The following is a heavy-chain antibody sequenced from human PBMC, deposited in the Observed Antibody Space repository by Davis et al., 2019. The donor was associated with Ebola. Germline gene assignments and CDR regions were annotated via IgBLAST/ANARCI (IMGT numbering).Heavy chain of an antibody. CDR3: ARPIAARTLYGMDV. Sequence: GESLKISCKGFGYSFTDYWIAWVRQMPEKGLEWMGIIYPGDSDTRYSPSFQGQVTFSADKSINTAYLQWSSLKASDTAMYYCARPIAARTLYGMDVWGKGTTVTVSS. J-gene: IGHJ6*04. CDR1: GYSFTDYW. V-gene: IGHV5-51*01. CDR2: IYPGDSDT. D-gene: IGHD6-6*01.